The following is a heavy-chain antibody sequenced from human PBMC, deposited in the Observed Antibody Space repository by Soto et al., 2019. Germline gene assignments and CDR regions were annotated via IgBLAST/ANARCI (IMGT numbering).Heavy chain of an antibody. V-gene: IGHV4-59*01. CDR1: RGSISDYY. CDR3: AGVGSGGYSNNWFDP. D-gene: IGHD3-22*01. Sequence: SETLSLTCTVSRGSISDYYWGWIRQPPGKGLEWVGYFYDSGSTKYNPSLKSRVTISVDTSKNQISLEMKSVTVADTAVYYCAGVGSGGYSNNWFDPWSQGTLVTVSS. J-gene: IGHJ5*02. CDR2: FYDSGST.